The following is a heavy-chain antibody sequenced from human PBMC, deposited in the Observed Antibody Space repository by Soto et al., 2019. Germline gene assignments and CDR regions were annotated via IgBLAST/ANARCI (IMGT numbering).Heavy chain of an antibody. J-gene: IGHJ6*03. Sequence: PSETLSLTCPVSGGSIRGYYWGWIRPPPRNGLEWIGYIYYRGSTNYNRSLKSRVTISVDTSKNQFSLKLSSVTAADTAVYYCARTINSQRLFYYYCYMDVWGKGTTVTVSS. CDR3: ARTINSQRLFYYYCYMDV. D-gene: IGHD3-16*01. V-gene: IGHV4-59*01. CDR1: GGSIRGYY. CDR2: IYYRGST.